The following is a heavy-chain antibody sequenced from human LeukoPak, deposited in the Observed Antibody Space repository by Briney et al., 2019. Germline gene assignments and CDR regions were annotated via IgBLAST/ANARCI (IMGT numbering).Heavy chain of an antibody. CDR2: IIPIFGTA. CDR3: ARGLYCGGNCSNPY. D-gene: IGHD2-21*01. Sequence: SVKVSCKASGGTFSSYAISWVRQAPGQGLEWMGGIIPIFGTANYAQKFQGRVTITADESTSTAYMELSSLRSEDTAVYYCARGLYCGGNCSNPYWGQGTLVTVSS. J-gene: IGHJ4*02. V-gene: IGHV1-69*13. CDR1: GGTFSSYA.